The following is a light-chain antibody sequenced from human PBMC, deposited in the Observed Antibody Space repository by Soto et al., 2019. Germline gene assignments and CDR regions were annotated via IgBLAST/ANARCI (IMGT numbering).Light chain of an antibody. J-gene: IGLJ1*01. Sequence: QSALTQPGPVAGSPGQPVTISCTGTTSNVGGYYSVSSCQQHPGKASNLMFYEVSKRPSAVTDRFSVSKSGNTASLTISGPQAEDEADYYCYSYGGNYYVFGTGT. CDR1: TSNVGGYYS. V-gene: IGLV2-11*01. CDR2: EVS. CDR3: YSYGGNYYV.